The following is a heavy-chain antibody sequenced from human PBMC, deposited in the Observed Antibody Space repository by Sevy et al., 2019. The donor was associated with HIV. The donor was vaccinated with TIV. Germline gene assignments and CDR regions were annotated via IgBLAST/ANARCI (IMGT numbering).Heavy chain of an antibody. Sequence: GGSLRLSCTASGFTFSSYDMNWVRQAPGKGREWVSKISSSGSSIYYADSVKGRFTISRDNAKNSLNLQMNSLRAEDTDVYYCTRNGGVFDNAFDPWGQGTLVTVSS. V-gene: IGHV3-48*03. J-gene: IGHJ5*02. CDR1: GFTFSSYD. D-gene: IGHD2-8*01. CDR3: TRNGGVFDNAFDP. CDR2: ISSSGSSI.